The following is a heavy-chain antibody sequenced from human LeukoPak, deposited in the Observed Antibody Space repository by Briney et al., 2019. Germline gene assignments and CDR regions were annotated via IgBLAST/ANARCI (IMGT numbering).Heavy chain of an antibody. D-gene: IGHD3-10*01. V-gene: IGHV3-30-3*01. CDR1: GFTFSSYA. CDR2: ISYDGSNK. Sequence: QAGGSLRLSCAASGFTFSSYAMHWVRQAPGKGLEWVAVISYDGSNKYYADSMKGRFTISRDNSKNTLYLQMNSLRAEDTAVYYCARDPPYYYGSGSSDYWGQGTLVTVSS. J-gene: IGHJ4*02. CDR3: ARDPPYYYGSGSSDY.